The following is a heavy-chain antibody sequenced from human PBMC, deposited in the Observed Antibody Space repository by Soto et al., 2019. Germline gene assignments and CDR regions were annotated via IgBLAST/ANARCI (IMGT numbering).Heavy chain of an antibody. CDR3: AKGDNLGPKTGYAFDP. V-gene: IGHV6-1*01. D-gene: IGHD5-12*01. CDR1: GDSVSSNTAS. Sequence: SQTLSLTCAISGDSVSSNTASWNWIRQSPSRGLEWLGRTYLRSKWNNDYAVSVKSRIIINPDTSNNQFSLQLNAVTPEDTPVHFCAKGDNLGPKTGYAFDPWGQGIMVTVSS. J-gene: IGHJ5*02. CDR2: TYLRSKWNN.